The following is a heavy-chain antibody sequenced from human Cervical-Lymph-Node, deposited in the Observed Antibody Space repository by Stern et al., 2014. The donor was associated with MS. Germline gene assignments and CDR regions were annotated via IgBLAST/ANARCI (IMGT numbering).Heavy chain of an antibody. V-gene: IGHV5-51*03. CDR3: ARAVSGVTFPYHFDH. CDR1: SYSFTSYW. Sequence: EVQLVESGAEVKKPGESLKISCKTSSYSFTSYWIGWVRQMPGKGLEWMAIIYPGDSDIKSSPSFEGQVTVSADNSIPTAYLTLRSLKASDTAMYYCARAVSGVTFPYHFDHWGQGSLVTVSS. J-gene: IGHJ4*02. CDR2: IYPGDSDI. D-gene: IGHD2-15*01.